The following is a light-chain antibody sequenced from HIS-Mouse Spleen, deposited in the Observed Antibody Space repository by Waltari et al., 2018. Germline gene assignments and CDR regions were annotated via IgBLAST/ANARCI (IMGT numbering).Light chain of an antibody. J-gene: IGLJ2*01. CDR1: PLRKKY. CDR2: EDS. Sequence: SYELPQPPSVSVSPGQTARITCPGHPLRKKYSYWSQQKSGQAPVLVIYEDSKRPAGTPERFSGSSSGTMATLTISGAQVEDEADYYCYSTDSSGNHRVFGGGTKLTVL. CDR3: YSTDSSGNHRV. V-gene: IGLV3-10*01.